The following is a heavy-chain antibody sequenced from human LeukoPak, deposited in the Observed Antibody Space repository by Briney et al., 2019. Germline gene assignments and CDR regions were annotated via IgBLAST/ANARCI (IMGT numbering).Heavy chain of an antibody. J-gene: IGHJ4*02. CDR3: AIGFGEWELPDY. Sequence: SETLSLTCIVSGGSISSYYWSWIRQPPGKGLEWIGYIYYSGSTNYNPSLKSRVTISVDTSKNQFSLKLSSVTAADTAVYYCAIGFGEWELPDYWGQGTLVTVSS. V-gene: IGHV4-59*01. CDR1: GGSISSYY. CDR2: IYYSGST. D-gene: IGHD1-26*01.